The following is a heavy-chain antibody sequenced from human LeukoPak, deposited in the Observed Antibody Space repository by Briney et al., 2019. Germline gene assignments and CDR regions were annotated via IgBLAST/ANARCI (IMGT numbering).Heavy chain of an antibody. D-gene: IGHD1-14*01. CDR2: IYYSGST. CDR1: GGSISSYY. V-gene: IGHV4-59*01. J-gene: IGHJ4*02. CDR3: ASNLGFTPDKYYFDY. Sequence: SETLSLTCTVSGGSISSYYWSWIRQPPGKGLEWIGYIYYSGSTNYNPSLKSRVTISVDTSKNQFSLKLSSVTAADTAVYYCASNLGFTPDKYYFDYWGQGTLVTVSS.